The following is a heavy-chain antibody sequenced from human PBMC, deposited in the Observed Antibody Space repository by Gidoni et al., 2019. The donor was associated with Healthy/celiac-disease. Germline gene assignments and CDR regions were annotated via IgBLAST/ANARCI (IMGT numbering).Heavy chain of an antibody. D-gene: IGHD6-13*01. V-gene: IGHV5-51*01. CDR3: ARLLRHHRIAADFGDY. J-gene: IGHJ4*02. CDR2: IYPGDSDT. CDR1: GYRLTSYG. Sequence: EVQLVQSGAGVTTPGESLKISCKGSGYRLTSYGIGWVRQMPGKGLGWMGSIYPGDSDTRYSPSFQGQVTISADKSISTAYLQWSSLKASDTAMYYCARLLRHHRIAADFGDYWGQGTLVTVSS.